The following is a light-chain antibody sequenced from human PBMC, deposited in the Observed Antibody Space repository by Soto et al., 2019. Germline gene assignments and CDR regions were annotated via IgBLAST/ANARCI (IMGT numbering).Light chain of an antibody. CDR1: GSNIGAGYN. Sequence: QSVLTQPSSVSGDPGQTVTISCTGSGSNIGAGYNVHWYQQLPGTAPKLLIHGNTNRPSGVPDRFSGSKSGTSASLAITGLQVEDEGNYYCQSYDSRLRAVFGTGTKVTVL. J-gene: IGLJ1*01. V-gene: IGLV1-40*01. CDR3: QSYDSRLRAV. CDR2: GNT.